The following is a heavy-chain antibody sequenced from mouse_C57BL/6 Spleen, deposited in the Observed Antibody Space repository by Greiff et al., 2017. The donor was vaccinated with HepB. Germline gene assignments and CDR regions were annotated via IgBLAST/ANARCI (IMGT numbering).Heavy chain of an antibody. CDR1: GYTFTSYW. CDR3: ASHYCGSSYRFAY. Sequence: QVQLKQPGAELVKPGASVKMSCKASGYTFTSYWITWVKQRPGQGLEWIGEIYPGSGSTNYNEKFKSKATLTVDTSSSTAYMQLSSLTSEDSAVYYCASHYCGSSYRFAYWGQGTLVTVSA. D-gene: IGHD1-1*01. CDR2: IYPGSGST. J-gene: IGHJ3*01. V-gene: IGHV1-55*01.